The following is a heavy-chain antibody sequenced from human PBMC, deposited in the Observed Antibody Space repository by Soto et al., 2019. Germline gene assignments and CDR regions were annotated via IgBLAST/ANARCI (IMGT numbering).Heavy chain of an antibody. D-gene: IGHD3-22*01. CDR2: IYYSGST. CDR3: ARGYYDSSGYYYVPFDY. Sequence: SETLSLTCTVSGGSISSYYWSWIRQPPGKGLEWIGYIYYSGSTNYNPSLKSRVTISVDTSKNQFSLKLSSVTAADTAVYYCARGYYDSSGYYYVPFDYWGQGTMVTVYS. J-gene: IGHJ4*02. CDR1: GGSISSYY. V-gene: IGHV4-59*01.